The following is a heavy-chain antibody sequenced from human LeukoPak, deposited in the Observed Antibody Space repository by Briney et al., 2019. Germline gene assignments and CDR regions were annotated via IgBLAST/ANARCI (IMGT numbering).Heavy chain of an antibody. CDR3: ATGVEMTTVGLTFDI. CDR2: CGPEDGET. V-gene: IGHV1-24*01. CDR1: GYTLTELS. Sequence: ASVKVSCKVSGYTLTELSMHWVRQAPGKGLEWMGGCGPEDGETISAQKFQGRVTMTEDTPTDTAYMELSSLRSEDTAVYYCATGVEMTTVGLTFDIWGQGTMVTVSS. D-gene: IGHD5-24*01. J-gene: IGHJ3*02.